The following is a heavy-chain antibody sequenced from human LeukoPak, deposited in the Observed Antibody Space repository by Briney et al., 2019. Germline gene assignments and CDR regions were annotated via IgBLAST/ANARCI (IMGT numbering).Heavy chain of an antibody. CDR2: INAGNGNT. J-gene: IGHJ4*02. CDR3: ARSGYCSSTSCYDGFDY. D-gene: IGHD2-2*01. Sequence: ASVKVSCKASGYTFTSYAMHWVRQAPGQRLEWMGWINAGNGNTKYSQKFQGRVTITRDTSASTAYMELSSLRSEDTAVYYCARSGYCSSTSCYDGFDYWGQGTLVTVSS. V-gene: IGHV1-3*01. CDR1: GYTFTSYA.